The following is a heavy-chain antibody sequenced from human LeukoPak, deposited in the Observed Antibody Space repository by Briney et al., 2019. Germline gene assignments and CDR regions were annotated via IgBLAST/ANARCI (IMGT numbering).Heavy chain of an antibody. CDR3: AKGSKEVLFTRDHCMDV. CDR1: GFTFSSYG. V-gene: IGHV3-30*02. CDR2: IRYDGSNK. Sequence: GGSLRPSCAASGFTFSSYGMHWVRQAPGKGLEWVAFIRYDGSNKYYADSVKGRFTISRDNSKNTLYLQMNSLRAEDTAVYYCAKGSKEVLFTRDHCMDVWGKGTTVTVSS. J-gene: IGHJ6*03. D-gene: IGHD3-3*01.